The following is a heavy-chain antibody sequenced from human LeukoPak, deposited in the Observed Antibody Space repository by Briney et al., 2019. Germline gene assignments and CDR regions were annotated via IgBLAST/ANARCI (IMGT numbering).Heavy chain of an antibody. V-gene: IGHV3-23*01. CDR1: GFTLSSYA. CDR3: ASSTHITMVRGVIISFDY. D-gene: IGHD3-10*01. Sequence: GGSLRLSCAASGFTLSSYAMSWVRQAPGKGLEWVSAISGSGGSTYYADSVKGRFTISRDNSKNTLYLQMNSLRAEDTAVYYCASSTHITMVRGVIISFDYWGQGTLVTVSS. CDR2: ISGSGGST. J-gene: IGHJ4*02.